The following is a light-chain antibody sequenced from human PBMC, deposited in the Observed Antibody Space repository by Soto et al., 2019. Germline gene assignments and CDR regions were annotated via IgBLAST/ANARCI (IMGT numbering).Light chain of an antibody. CDR1: QAISIY. V-gene: IGKV1-27*01. CDR2: AAT. J-gene: IGKJ3*01. Sequence: DIQMTQSPSSLSASVGDRVTITCRASQAISIYLAWYQQKPVKVPKLLIYAATTLQSGVPYRFSGSGSGTEFTLTISSLQPEDVETYYCQKYNSAPLTFGPGTKVDIK. CDR3: QKYNSAPLT.